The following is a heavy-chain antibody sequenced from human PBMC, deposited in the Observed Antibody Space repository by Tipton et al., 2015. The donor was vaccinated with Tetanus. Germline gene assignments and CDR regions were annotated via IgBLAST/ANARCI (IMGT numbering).Heavy chain of an antibody. CDR1: GGSISSSNYY. Sequence: TLSLTCTVSGGSISSSNYYWGWIRQPPGKGLEWIGRIYYSGSTSYNPSLQSRVTMSVDKSKNQFSLKLASATAADTAVYYCTRDPYYGGYGWFDPWGQGTLVSVSS. CDR3: TRDPYYGGYGWFDP. CDR2: IYYSGST. J-gene: IGHJ5*02. V-gene: IGHV4-39*07. D-gene: IGHD2-21*01.